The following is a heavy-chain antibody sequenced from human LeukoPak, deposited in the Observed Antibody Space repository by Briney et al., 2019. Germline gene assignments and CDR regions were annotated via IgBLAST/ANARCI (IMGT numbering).Heavy chain of an antibody. CDR2: ISSSSSYI. D-gene: IGHD1-26*01. V-gene: IGHV3-21*01. Sequence: GGSLRLSCAASGFTFSSYSMNWVRQAPGKGLEWVSSISSSSSYIYYADSVKGRFTISRDNAKNSLYLQMNSLRAEDTAVYYCARGQRGGSLPVDYWGQGTLVTVSS. J-gene: IGHJ4*02. CDR3: ARGQRGGSLPVDY. CDR1: GFTFSSYS.